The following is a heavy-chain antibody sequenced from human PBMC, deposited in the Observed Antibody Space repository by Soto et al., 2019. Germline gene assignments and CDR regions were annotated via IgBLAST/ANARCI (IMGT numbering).Heavy chain of an antibody. D-gene: IGHD3-22*01. CDR2: IYYSGST. V-gene: IGHV4-31*03. CDR3: ARAPGSSGYYYSVSFDY. CDR1: GGSISSGGYY. Sequence: SETLSLTCTVSGGSISSGGYYWSWIRQHPGKGLEWIGYIYYSGSTYYNPSLKSRVTISVDTSKNQFSLKLSSVTAADTAVYYCARAPGSSGYYYSVSFDYWSQGTLVTVSS. J-gene: IGHJ4*02.